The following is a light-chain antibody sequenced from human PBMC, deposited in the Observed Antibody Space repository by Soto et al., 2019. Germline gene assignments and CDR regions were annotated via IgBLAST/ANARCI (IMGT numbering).Light chain of an antibody. V-gene: IGLV1-44*01. J-gene: IGLJ1*01. CDR3: SSYTSSSTYV. CDR2: SDN. CDR1: SSNIGRNI. Sequence: QPVLTQPPSASGTPGQRVTIYCSGSSSNIGRNIVLWYQQVPGTAPKFLIYSDNERPSGVPDRFSASKSGTSASLAISGLQSEDEADYYCSSYTSSSTYVFGTGTKVTVL.